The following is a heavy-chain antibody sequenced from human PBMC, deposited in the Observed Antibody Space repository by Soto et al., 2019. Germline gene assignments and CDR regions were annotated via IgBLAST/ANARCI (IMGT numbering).Heavy chain of an antibody. CDR1: GGTFSSYA. Sequence: SVKVSCKASGGTFSSYAISWVRQAPGQGLEWMGGIIPIFGTANYAQKFQGRVTITADESTSTAYMELSSLRSEDTAVYYCASGVAARHYYYYGMDVWGQGTTVTVSS. J-gene: IGHJ6*02. CDR3: ASGVAARHYYYYGMDV. V-gene: IGHV1-69*13. CDR2: IIPIFGTA. D-gene: IGHD6-6*01.